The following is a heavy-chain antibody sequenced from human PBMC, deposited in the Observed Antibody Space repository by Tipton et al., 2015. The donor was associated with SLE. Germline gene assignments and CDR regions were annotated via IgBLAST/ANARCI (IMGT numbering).Heavy chain of an antibody. V-gene: IGHV4-61*08. CDR1: GGSISSGDYY. CDR2: INHSGST. J-gene: IGHJ3*02. D-gene: IGHD3-3*01. Sequence: TLSLTCIVSGGSISSGDYYWSWIRQPPGKGLEWIGEINHSGSTNYNPSLKSRVTISVDTSKNQFSLRLSSVTAADTAVYYCARAPTSYFGVVNDAFDIWGQGTMVTVSS. CDR3: ARAPTSYFGVVNDAFDI.